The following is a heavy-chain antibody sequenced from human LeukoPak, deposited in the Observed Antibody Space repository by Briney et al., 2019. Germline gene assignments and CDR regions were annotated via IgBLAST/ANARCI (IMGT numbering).Heavy chain of an antibody. CDR3: AKGLYSSGWGHFDY. CDR1: GFTFDDYA. D-gene: IGHD6-19*01. J-gene: IGHJ4*02. V-gene: IGHV3-9*01. CDR2: ISWNSGSI. Sequence: PGRSLRLSCAASGFTFDDYAMHWVRQAPGKGLEWVSGISWNSGSIGYADSVKGRFTISRDHAKNSLYLQMNSLRAEDTALYYCAKGLYSSGWGHFDYWGQGTLVTVSS.